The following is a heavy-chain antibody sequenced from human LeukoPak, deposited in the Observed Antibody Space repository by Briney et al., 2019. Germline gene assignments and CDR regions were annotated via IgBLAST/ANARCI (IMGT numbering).Heavy chain of an antibody. D-gene: IGHD3-22*01. Sequence: ASVKVSCKVSGYTLTELSMHWVRQAPGKGLEWMGGFDPEDGETIYAQKFQGRVTMTEDTSTDTAYMELSSLRSEDTAVYYCARVYYYDSSGYYSFDYWGQGTLVTVSS. CDR1: GYTLTELS. CDR3: ARVYYYDSSGYYSFDY. CDR2: FDPEDGET. J-gene: IGHJ4*02. V-gene: IGHV1-24*01.